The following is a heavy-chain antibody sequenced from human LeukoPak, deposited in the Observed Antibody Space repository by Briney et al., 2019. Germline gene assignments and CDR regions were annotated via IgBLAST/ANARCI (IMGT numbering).Heavy chain of an antibody. CDR2: INPSGGST. Sequence: ASVKVSCKASGYTFTSYYMHWVRQAPGQGLEWMGIINPSGGSTSYAQKFQGRVTMTRDMSTSTVYMELSSLRSEDTAVYYCARAYGSDYYMDVWGKGTTVTVSS. J-gene: IGHJ6*03. D-gene: IGHD4-17*01. CDR3: ARAYGSDYYMDV. V-gene: IGHV1-46*01. CDR1: GYTFTSYY.